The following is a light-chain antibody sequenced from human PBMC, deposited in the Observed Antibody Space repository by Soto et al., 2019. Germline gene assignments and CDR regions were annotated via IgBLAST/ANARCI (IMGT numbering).Light chain of an antibody. J-gene: IGKJ4*01. CDR1: QSVSSK. CDR3: QQYNDWPPQLT. Sequence: EIVMTQSPATLSVSVGERATLSCRASQSVSSKLAWYQQKPDQAPRLLIYGASTRATGIPARFSGSGSGTEFTLTISSLQSEDFAVYYCQQYNDWPPQLTFGGGTKVEIK. CDR2: GAS. V-gene: IGKV3-15*01.